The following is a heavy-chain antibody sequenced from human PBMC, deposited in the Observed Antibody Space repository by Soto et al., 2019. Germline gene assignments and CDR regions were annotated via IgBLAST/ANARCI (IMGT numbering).Heavy chain of an antibody. CDR2: ISGSGGST. CDR3: AIKRSKATSKPQNWFDP. V-gene: IGHV3-23*01. D-gene: IGHD1-26*01. Sequence: GGSLRLSCAASGFTFSSYAMSWVRQAPGKGLEWVSAISGSGGSTYYADSVKGRFTISRDNSKNTLYLQMNSLRAEDTAVYYCAIKRSKATSKPQNWFDPWGQGTLVTVSS. CDR1: GFTFSSYA. J-gene: IGHJ5*02.